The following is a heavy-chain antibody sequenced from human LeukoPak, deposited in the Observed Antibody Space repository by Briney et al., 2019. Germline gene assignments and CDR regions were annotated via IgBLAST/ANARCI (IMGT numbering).Heavy chain of an antibody. CDR1: GYTFTSYG. Sequence: ASVKVSCKASGYTFTSYGISWVRQAPGQGLEWMGWISAYNGNTNYAQKLQGRVTMTTDTSTSTAYMELRSLRSDDTAVYYCARVDYDILTGYYNRSWFDPWGQGTLVTVSS. CDR2: ISAYNGNT. J-gene: IGHJ5*02. V-gene: IGHV1-18*04. CDR3: ARVDYDILTGYYNRSWFDP. D-gene: IGHD3-9*01.